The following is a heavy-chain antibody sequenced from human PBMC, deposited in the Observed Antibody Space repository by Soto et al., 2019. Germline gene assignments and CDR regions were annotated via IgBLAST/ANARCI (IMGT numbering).Heavy chain of an antibody. CDR1: GFTVSSNY. CDR2: IYSGGST. D-gene: IGHD4-17*01. V-gene: IGHV3-53*01. Sequence: GGSLRLSCAASGFTVSSNYMSWVRQAPGKGLEWVSVIYSGGSTYYADSVKGRFTISRDNSKNTLYLQMNSLRAEDTAVYYCAKDMVSYGDPVAFDIWGQGTMVTVSS. J-gene: IGHJ3*02. CDR3: AKDMVSYGDPVAFDI.